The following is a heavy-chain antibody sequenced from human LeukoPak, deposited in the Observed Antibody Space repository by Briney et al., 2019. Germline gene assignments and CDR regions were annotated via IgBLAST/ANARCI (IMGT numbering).Heavy chain of an antibody. CDR3: ARGSGWYRHHNWFDP. CDR2: INHSGST. D-gene: IGHD6-19*01. J-gene: IGHJ5*02. CDR1: GGSFSGYY. V-gene: IGHV4-34*01. Sequence: TSETLSLTCAVYGGSFSGYYWGWIRQPPGKGLEWIGEINHSGSTNYNPSLKSRVTISVDTSKNQFSLKLSSVTAADTAVYYCARGSGWYRHHNWFDPWGQGTLVTVSS.